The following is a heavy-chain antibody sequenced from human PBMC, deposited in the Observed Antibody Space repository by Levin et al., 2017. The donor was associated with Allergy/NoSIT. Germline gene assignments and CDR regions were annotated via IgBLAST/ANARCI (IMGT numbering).Heavy chain of an antibody. V-gene: IGHV3-30*15. CDR1: GFSFRDSP. CDR2: TSYDGSNK. Sequence: LSLTCAASGFSFRDSPMTWVRQGQGKGLEWVASTSYDGSNKNYADSVKGRFTISRDNSKDTLYLQMSSLRSEDTGVYYCARALSGSYFDYWGQGTLVTVSS. D-gene: IGHD3-10*01. J-gene: IGHJ4*02. CDR3: ARALSGSYFDY.